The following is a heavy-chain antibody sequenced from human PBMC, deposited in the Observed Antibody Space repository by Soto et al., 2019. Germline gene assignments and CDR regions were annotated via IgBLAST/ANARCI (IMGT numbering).Heavy chain of an antibody. V-gene: IGHV3-23*01. CDR2: ISGSGGST. D-gene: IGHD2-21*02. CDR1: GFTFSSYA. Sequence: PVGSLRLSCAASGFTFSSYAMSWVRQAPGKGLEWVSAISGSGGSTYYADSVKGRFTISRDNSKNTLYLQMNSLRAEDTAVYYCAKDRLRLGDSPHFDYWGQGTLVTVSS. J-gene: IGHJ4*02. CDR3: AKDRLRLGDSPHFDY.